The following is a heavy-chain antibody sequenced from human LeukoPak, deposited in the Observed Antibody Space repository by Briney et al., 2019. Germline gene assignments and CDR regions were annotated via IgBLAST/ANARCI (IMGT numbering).Heavy chain of an antibody. CDR1: GFTFSSYG. CDR2: IWYDRSNK. V-gene: IGHV3-33*01. D-gene: IGHD3-9*01. J-gene: IGHJ4*02. CDR3: ASYDILTGYSRHPLKR. Sequence: GGSLRLSCAASGFTFSSYGMHWVRQAPGKGREWVAVIWYDRSNKYYADSVKGRFTTSRDNSKNTLYLQMNSLRAEDTAVYYCASYDILTGYSRHPLKRWGQGTLVTVSS.